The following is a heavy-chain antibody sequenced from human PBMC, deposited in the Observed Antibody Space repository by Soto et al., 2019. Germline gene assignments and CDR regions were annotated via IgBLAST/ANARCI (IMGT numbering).Heavy chain of an antibody. CDR2: ISSSSSTI. CDR1: GFTFSSYS. Sequence: PGGSLGLSCAASGFTFSSYSMNWVRQAPGKGLEWVSYISSSSSTIYYAGSVKGRFTISRDNAKNSLYLQMNSLRDEDTAVYYCARCYDYVWGSYRYTFDYWGQGTLVTVSS. V-gene: IGHV3-48*02. D-gene: IGHD3-16*02. J-gene: IGHJ4*02. CDR3: ARCYDYVWGSYRYTFDY.